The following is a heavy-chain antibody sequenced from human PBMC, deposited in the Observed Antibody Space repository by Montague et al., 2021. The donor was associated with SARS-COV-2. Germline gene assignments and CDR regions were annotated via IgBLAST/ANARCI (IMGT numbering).Heavy chain of an antibody. CDR3: ARGIGYSQFDC. J-gene: IGHJ4*02. Sequence: SVKVSCTASGYPFTGYYMHWVRQAPGQGLEWMGWINPNSGDTNYAQKFQGRVTMTRDTSISTAYMDLSRLRSDDTAVYHCARGIGYSQFDCWGQGTLVTVSS. D-gene: IGHD2-15*01. V-gene: IGHV1-2*02. CDR1: GYPFTGYY. CDR2: INPNSGDT.